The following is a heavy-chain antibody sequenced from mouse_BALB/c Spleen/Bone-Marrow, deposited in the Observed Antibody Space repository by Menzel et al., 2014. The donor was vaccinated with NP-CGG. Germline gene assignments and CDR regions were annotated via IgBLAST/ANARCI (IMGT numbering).Heavy chain of an antibody. D-gene: IGHD2-3*01. J-gene: IGHJ2*01. CDR2: ISGGTSTI. Sequence: EVKLMESGGGLVQPGGSRKLSCAASGFTFRSFGMHWARRAPEKGLEWVAYISGGTSTIYYADTVKGRFNISRDNPNNTLFLQMTSLRSEDTAMYYCVRGGYYVPSYFDSWGQGTTLTVSS. CDR1: GFTFRSFG. CDR3: VRGGYYVPSYFDS. V-gene: IGHV5-17*02.